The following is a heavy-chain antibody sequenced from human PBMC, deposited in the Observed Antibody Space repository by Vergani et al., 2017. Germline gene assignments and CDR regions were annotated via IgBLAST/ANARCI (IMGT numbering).Heavy chain of an antibody. Sequence: EVQLLESGGGLVQPGGSLRLSCAASGFTFSSYAMSWVRQAPGKGLEWVSAISGSGGSTYYADSVKGRFTISRDNSKNTLYLQMNSLRAEDTAVYYCAKSQDIVVVPAAPFDYWGHGTLVTVSS. J-gene: IGHJ4*01. CDR2: ISGSGGST. CDR3: AKSQDIVVVPAAPFDY. D-gene: IGHD2-2*01. CDR1: GFTFSSYA. V-gene: IGHV3-23*01.